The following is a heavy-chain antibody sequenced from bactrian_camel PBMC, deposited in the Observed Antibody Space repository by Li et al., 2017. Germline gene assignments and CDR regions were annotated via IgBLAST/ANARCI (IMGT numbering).Heavy chain of an antibody. Sequence: HVQLVESGGMSVQVGGSLTLSCVASVYIGTYSMAWFRQAPGKEREEEREAVAIIDNGGKLKYAESVKGRFTISLGNAKNIVYLQMDSLKPEDTGMYFCAVKLGLMDISTLMMGGKDYYAMDYWGKGTQVTVS. V-gene: IGHV3S53*01. CDR1: VYIGTYS. J-gene: IGHJ7*01. CDR2: IDNGGKL. D-gene: IGHD1*01.